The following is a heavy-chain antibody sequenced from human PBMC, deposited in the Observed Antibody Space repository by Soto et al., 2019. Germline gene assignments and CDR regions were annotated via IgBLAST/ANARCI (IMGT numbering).Heavy chain of an antibody. CDR1: GASISSNNYY. V-gene: IGHV4-39*01. CDR3: ARRYSGKIFDY. J-gene: IGHJ4*02. CDR2: ISYSGNT. D-gene: IGHD1-26*01. Sequence: SETLCLTCTVSGASISSNNYYWGWIRQPPGKGLEWIGTISYSGNTYYNLSLKSRVTISVDTSKNQFSLKLSSVTAADTALYYCARRYSGKIFDYWGQGTPVTVSS.